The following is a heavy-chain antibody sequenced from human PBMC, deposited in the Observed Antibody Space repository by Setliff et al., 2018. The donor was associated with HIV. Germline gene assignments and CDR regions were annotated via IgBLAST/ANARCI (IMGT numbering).Heavy chain of an antibody. Sequence: SETLSLTCTVSGGSISLYYWSWIRQPPGKGLEWIGYIYYSGTTNYNPSLKSRVTISVDTSKNQFSLRLTSVTAADTAVYYCARHLYYYDSSGHLQPYYYMDVWGKGTTVTVSS. CDR3: ARHLYYYDSSGHLQPYYYMDV. V-gene: IGHV4-59*08. J-gene: IGHJ6*03. CDR2: IYYSGTT. D-gene: IGHD3-22*01. CDR1: GGSISLYY.